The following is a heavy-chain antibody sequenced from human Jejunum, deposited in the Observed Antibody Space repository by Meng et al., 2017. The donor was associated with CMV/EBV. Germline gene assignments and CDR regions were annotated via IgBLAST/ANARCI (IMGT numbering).Heavy chain of an antibody. Sequence: QASGYTFTDHYIHWVRQAPGQGLEWMGRINPNSGGTNYAQKFRGRVTMTRDSTAYMEMTRLTYDDTAVYYCARTPASYGSGGWRLDLWGQGTLVTVSS. D-gene: IGHD3-10*01. V-gene: IGHV1-2*06. J-gene: IGHJ5*02. CDR1: GYTFTDHY. CDR2: INPNSGGT. CDR3: ARTPASYGSGGWRLDL.